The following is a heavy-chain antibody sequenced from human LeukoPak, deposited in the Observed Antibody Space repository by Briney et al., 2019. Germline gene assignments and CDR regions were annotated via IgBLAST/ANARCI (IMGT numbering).Heavy chain of an antibody. D-gene: IGHD6-19*01. CDR1: GFTFSTYA. J-gene: IGHJ4*02. V-gene: IGHV3-23*01. CDR2: INGNGGST. CDR3: AKDPGYSSGSSFFDY. Sequence: GSLRLSCAASGFTFSTYAMSWVRQAPGKGLEWVSAINGNGGSTYYADSVKGRFTISRDNPKNRLYLQMNSLRAEGTAVYYCAKDPGYSSGSSFFDYWGQGTLVTVSS.